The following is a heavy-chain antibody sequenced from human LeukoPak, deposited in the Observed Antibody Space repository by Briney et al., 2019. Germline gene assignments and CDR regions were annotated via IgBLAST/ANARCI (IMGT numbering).Heavy chain of an antibody. CDR3: AKDEATSGAGLAS. CDR1: GFTVSGTH. J-gene: IGHJ4*02. Sequence: PGGSLRLPYAPSGFTVSGTHMSWVRQAPGKGLEWVSAMYTDGTTYYADSVKGRFTISRDNSRNTLFLHMSSLRADDTAVYYCAKDEATSGAGLASWGQGTLVTVSS. D-gene: IGHD3-16*01. V-gene: IGHV3-53*01. CDR2: MYTDGTT.